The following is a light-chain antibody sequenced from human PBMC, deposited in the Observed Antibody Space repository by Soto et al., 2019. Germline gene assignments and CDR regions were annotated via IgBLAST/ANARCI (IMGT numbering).Light chain of an antibody. V-gene: IGLV2-8*01. Sequence: QPVLTQPPSASGSPGQSVTISCTGTSSDVGGYSYVSWYQQHPGKAPKLMIYEVSKRPSGVPDRFSGSKSGNTASLTVSGLQAEDEADYYCSSYAGSNNVFGTGTKVTVL. J-gene: IGLJ1*01. CDR2: EVS. CDR3: SSYAGSNNV. CDR1: SSDVGGYSY.